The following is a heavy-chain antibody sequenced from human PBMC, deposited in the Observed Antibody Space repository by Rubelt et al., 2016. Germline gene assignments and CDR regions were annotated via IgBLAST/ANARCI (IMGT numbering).Heavy chain of an antibody. CDR3: ARGAYDFWSGYPGGMDV. J-gene: IGHJ6*02. V-gene: IGHV4-59*08. CDR2: IYYSGST. Sequence: YEAGPGLVKPSETLSLTCTVSGGSISSYYWSWIRQPPGKGLEWIGYIYYSGSTNYNPSLKSRVTISVDTSKNQFSLKLSSVTAADTAVYYCARGAYDFWSGYPGGMDVWGQGTTVTVSS. CDR1: GGSISSYY. D-gene: IGHD3-3*01.